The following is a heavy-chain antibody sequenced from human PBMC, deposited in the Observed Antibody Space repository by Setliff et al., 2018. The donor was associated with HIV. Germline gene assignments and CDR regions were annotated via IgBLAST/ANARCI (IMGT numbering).Heavy chain of an antibody. CDR1: GGSITSYY. Sequence: SETLSLTCTVCGGSITSYYWSWIRQPPGKGLEWIGYIYYSGSTNYNPSLKSRVTISVDTSKNQFSLKLNSVTAADTAVYYCATRPADSKWYGVFDYWGQGTLVTVSS. J-gene: IGHJ4*02. D-gene: IGHD6-13*01. V-gene: IGHV4-59*08. CDR2: IYYSGST. CDR3: ATRPADSKWYGVFDY.